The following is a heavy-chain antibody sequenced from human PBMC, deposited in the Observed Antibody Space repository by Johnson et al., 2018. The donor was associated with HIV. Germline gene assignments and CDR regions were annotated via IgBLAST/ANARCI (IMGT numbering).Heavy chain of an antibody. V-gene: IGHV3-64*01. D-gene: IGHD6-6*01. Sequence: VQLVESGGGLVQPGGSLRLSCVGSGFIFSSYAMHWVRQAPGKGLEYVAGISSDGGSTLYTKSVNGRFTISRDNSQKTLYLQMGSLRAEDMALYYCAKGEGIATRIDHAVDIWGQGTMVTVSS. J-gene: IGHJ3*02. CDR3: AKGEGIATRIDHAVDI. CDR2: ISSDGGST. CDR1: GFIFSSYA.